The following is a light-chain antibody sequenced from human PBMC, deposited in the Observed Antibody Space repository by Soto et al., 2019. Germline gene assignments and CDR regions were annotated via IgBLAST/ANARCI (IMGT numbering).Light chain of an antibody. Sequence: QSALTQHASVSGSPGQSITISCTGTSSDVGSYNLVSWYQQHPGKAPKLMIYEGSKRTSGVSNRFSGSKSGNTASLTISGLQDEDEADYYCCSYAGSSTYVFGTGTKVTAL. J-gene: IGLJ1*01. V-gene: IGLV2-23*01. CDR1: SSDVGSYNL. CDR2: EGS. CDR3: CSYAGSSTYV.